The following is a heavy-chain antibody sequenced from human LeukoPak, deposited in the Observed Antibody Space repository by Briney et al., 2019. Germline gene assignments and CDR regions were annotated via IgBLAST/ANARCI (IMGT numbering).Heavy chain of an antibody. CDR1: GYTFTSYD. D-gene: IGHD3-10*01. CDR3: ARGTYYYGSGSSNWFDP. J-gene: IGHJ5*02. CDR2: MNPNSGNT. Sequence: ASVKVSCKASGYTFTSYDINLVRQATGQGLEWMGWMNPNSGNTGYAQKFQGRVTMTRNTSISTAYMELSSLRSEDTAVYYCARGTYYYGSGSSNWFDPWGQGTLVTVSS. V-gene: IGHV1-8*01.